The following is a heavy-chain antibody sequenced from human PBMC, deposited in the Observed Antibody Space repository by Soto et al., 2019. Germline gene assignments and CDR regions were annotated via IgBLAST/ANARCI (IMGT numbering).Heavy chain of an antibody. Sequence: EVQLLESGGGLVQPGGSLRLSCAASGFTFSSYAMSWVRQAPGKGLEWVSAISGSGGSTYYADSVKGRFTISRDNSKNTQDLQINSLRAEDAAVYFWAKARGRGSYSGGGAFDIWGQGTMVTVSS. CDR1: GFTFSSYA. CDR3: AKARGRGSYSGGGAFDI. D-gene: IGHD1-26*01. V-gene: IGHV3-23*01. J-gene: IGHJ3*02. CDR2: ISGSGGST.